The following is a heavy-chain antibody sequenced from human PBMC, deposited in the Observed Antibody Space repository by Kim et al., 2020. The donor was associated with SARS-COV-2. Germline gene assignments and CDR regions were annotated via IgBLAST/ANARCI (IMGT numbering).Heavy chain of an antibody. D-gene: IGHD3-10*01. V-gene: IGHV4-59*13. J-gene: IGHJ6*02. Sequence: SETLSLTCTVSGGSISSYYWSWIRQPPGKGLEWIWYIYYSGSTNYNPSLKSRVTISVDTSKNQFSLKLSSVTAADTAVYYCASLKYYYGSGSYYPGYYGMDVWGQGTTVTVSS. CDR3: ASLKYYYGSGSYYPGYYGMDV. CDR1: GGSISSYY. CDR2: IYYSGST.